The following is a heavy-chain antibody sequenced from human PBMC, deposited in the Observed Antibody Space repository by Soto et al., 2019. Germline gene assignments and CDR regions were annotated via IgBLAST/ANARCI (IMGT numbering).Heavy chain of an antibody. CDR1: GFTFSNAW. CDR3: TTDPRVEWFGENNYYYYYGMDV. Sequence: GGSLRLSCAASGFTFSNAWMNWVRQAPGKGLEWVGRIKSKTDGGTTDYAAPVKGRFTISRDDSKNTLYLQMNSLKTEDTAVYYCTTDPRVEWFGENNYYYYYGMDVWGQGTTVTVSS. D-gene: IGHD3-10*01. J-gene: IGHJ6*02. V-gene: IGHV3-15*07. CDR2: IKSKTDGGTT.